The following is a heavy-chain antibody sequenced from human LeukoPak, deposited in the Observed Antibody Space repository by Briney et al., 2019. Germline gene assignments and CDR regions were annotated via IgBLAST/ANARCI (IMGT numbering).Heavy chain of an antibody. V-gene: IGHV3-23*01. CDR1: GFTFSDYY. Sequence: GGSLRLSCAASGFTFSDYYMSWIRQAPGKGLEWVSAISGSGGSTYYADSVKGRFTISRDNSKNTLYLQMNSLRAEDTAVYYCAKGLKGVVVIAHAFDIWGQGTMVTVSS. CDR2: ISGSGGST. CDR3: AKGLKGVVVIAHAFDI. D-gene: IGHD2-21*01. J-gene: IGHJ3*02.